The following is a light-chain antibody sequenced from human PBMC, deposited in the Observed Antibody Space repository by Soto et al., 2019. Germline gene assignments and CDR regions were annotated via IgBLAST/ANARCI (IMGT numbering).Light chain of an antibody. CDR3: QQYNNWPT. V-gene: IGKV3-11*01. J-gene: IGKJ1*01. CDR1: QTVGRY. Sequence: EIVLTQSPATLSLSPGDRVTLSCRASQTVGRYLSWYQHSPGQGPRLLVYDASNRATGIPARFSGSGSGTEFTLTISSLQSEDFAVYYCQQYNNWPTFGQGTKV. CDR2: DAS.